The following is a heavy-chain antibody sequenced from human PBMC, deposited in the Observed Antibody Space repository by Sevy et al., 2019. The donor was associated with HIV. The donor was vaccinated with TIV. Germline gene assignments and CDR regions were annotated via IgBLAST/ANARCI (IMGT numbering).Heavy chain of an antibody. Sequence: GGSLRLSCAASGFTFSSYSMNWVRQAPGKGLEWVSYISSSSSTIYYADSVKGRFTISRDNAKNSLYLQMNSLRDEETAVYYCARVPITMIVVVITNPVDYWGQGTLVTVSS. D-gene: IGHD3-22*01. J-gene: IGHJ4*02. CDR3: ARVPITMIVVVITNPVDY. CDR1: GFTFSSYS. V-gene: IGHV3-48*02. CDR2: ISSSSSTI.